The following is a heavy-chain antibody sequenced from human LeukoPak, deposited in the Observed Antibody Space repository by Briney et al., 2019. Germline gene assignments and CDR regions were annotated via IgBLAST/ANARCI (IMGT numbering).Heavy chain of an antibody. CDR1: GYTFTSYD. D-gene: IGHD3-22*01. J-gene: IGHJ4*02. Sequence: ASVKVSCKASGYTFTSYDINWVRQATGQGLEWMGWMNPNSGNTGYAQKFQGRVTMTRNTSISTAYMELSSLRSEDTAVYYCARSRFLSPYYYDSSGYYYRGYFDYWGQGTLVTVSS. CDR2: MNPNSGNT. CDR3: ARSRFLSPYYYDSSGYYYRGYFDY. V-gene: IGHV1-8*01.